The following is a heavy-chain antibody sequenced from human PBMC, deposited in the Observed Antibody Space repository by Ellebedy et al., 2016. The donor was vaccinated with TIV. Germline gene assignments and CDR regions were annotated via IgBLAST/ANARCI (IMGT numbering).Heavy chain of an antibody. CDR1: GFTFSRHW. J-gene: IGHJ4*02. Sequence: GESLKISCAASGFTFSRHWMHWIRQAPGKGLVWLSRINGDGGFTSHADFVKGRFTISRDNAKNSLYLQMNSLRVEDTAMYYCARVRQGSGGYNFWGQGTLVTVSS. D-gene: IGHD5-12*01. V-gene: IGHV3-74*01. CDR2: INGDGGFT. CDR3: ARVRQGSGGYNF.